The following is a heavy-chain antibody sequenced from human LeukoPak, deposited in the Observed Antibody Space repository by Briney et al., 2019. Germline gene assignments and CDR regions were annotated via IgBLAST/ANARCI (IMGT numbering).Heavy chain of an antibody. CDR2: IYYSGSS. D-gene: IGHD4-17*01. J-gene: IGHJ2*01. Sequence: SETLSLTCTVSGGSISSGDYYWSWIRQPPGKGLEWIGYIYYSGSSYYNPSLKSRVTMSVDTSKNQFSPKLSSVTAADTALYYCASLNGDPSYWSFDLWGRGTLVTVSS. CDR3: ASLNGDPSYWSFDL. V-gene: IGHV4-30-4*01. CDR1: GGSISSGDYY.